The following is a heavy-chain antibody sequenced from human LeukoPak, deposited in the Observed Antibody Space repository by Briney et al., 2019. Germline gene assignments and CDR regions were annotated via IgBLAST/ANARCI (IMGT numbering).Heavy chain of an antibody. D-gene: IGHD1-26*01. CDR2: IYSSGST. Sequence: SETLSLTCTVSGYSISSGYYWRWIRQPPGKGLEWIGNIYSSGSTYYNASLQSRVTISIDTSKNQFSLRLNSVTAADTAMYYCAKSGGYGLIDYWGQETRVTVSS. J-gene: IGHJ4*02. V-gene: IGHV4-38-2*02. CDR1: GYSISSGYY. CDR3: AKSGGYGLIDY.